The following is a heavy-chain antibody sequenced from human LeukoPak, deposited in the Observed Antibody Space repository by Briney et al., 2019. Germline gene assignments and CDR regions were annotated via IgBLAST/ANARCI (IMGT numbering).Heavy chain of an antibody. V-gene: IGHV3-21*01. D-gene: IGHD3-22*01. CDR3: ARAAAGGYPSPRAVFDY. Sequence: GGSLRLSCAASGFTFSSYSMNWVRQAPGKGLEWVSSISSSSSYINYADSVKGRFTISRDNAKNSLYLQMNSLRAEDTAVYYCARAAAGGYPSPRAVFDYWGQGTLVTVSS. CDR2: ISSSSSYI. CDR1: GFTFSSYS. J-gene: IGHJ4*02.